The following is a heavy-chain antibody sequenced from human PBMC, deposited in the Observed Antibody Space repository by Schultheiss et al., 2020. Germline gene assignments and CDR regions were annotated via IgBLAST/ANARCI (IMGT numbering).Heavy chain of an antibody. J-gene: IGHJ4*02. CDR3: ARAMPSDSSGVDY. V-gene: IGHV3-30-3*01. CDR1: GFTFTSYW. CDR2: ISYDGSNK. Sequence: GGSLRLSCAASGFTFTSYWMHWVRQAPGQGLVWVAVISYDGSNKYYADSVKGRFTISRDNSKNTLYLQMNSLRAEDTAVYYCARAMPSDSSGVDYWGQGTLVTVSS. D-gene: IGHD3-22*01.